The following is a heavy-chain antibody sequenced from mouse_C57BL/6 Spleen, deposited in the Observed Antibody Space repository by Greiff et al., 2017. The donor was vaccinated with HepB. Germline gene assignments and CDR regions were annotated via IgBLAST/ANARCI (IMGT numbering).Heavy chain of an antibody. J-gene: IGHJ2*01. V-gene: IGHV1-53*01. CDR2: INTSNGGT. Sequence: QVQLQQPGTELVKPGASVKLSCKASGYTFTSYWLHWVKQRPGQGLEWIGNINTSNGGTNCIKKCKSKATLTVDKSSSTAYMQLSSLTSDDSAVFYCARYNYFLDYWGHGTTLTV. CDR3: ARYNYFLDY. CDR1: GYTFTSYW. D-gene: IGHD1-3*01.